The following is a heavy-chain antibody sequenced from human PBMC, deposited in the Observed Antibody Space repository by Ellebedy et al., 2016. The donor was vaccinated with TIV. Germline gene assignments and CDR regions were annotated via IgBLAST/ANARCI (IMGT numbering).Heavy chain of an antibody. CDR1: GGSISSSSYY. J-gene: IGHJ4*02. CDR3: ARAGGGTTYLN. Sequence: GSLRLXCTVSGGSISSSSYYWGWIRQPPGKGLEWIGSIYYSGSTYYNPSLKSRVTISVDTSKNQFSLKLSSVTAADTAVYYCARAGGGTTYLNWGQGTLVTVSS. V-gene: IGHV4-39*07. D-gene: IGHD4-17*01. CDR2: IYYSGST.